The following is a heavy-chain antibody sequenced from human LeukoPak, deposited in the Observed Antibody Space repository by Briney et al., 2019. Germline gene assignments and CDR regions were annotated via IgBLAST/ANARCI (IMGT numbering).Heavy chain of an antibody. CDR2: TKQDGGEK. CDR1: GFTFSRFW. V-gene: IGHV3-7*01. D-gene: IGHD6-19*01. CDR3: ASGSGWLIEN. J-gene: IGHJ4*02. Sequence: HPGGSLRLSCAAAGFTFSRFWMNWVRQAPGKGLEGVANTKQDGGEKHYVDSVKGRFTISGDNTKNSLYLQMNSLRAEDTAVYYCASGSGWLIENWGQGTLVTVSS.